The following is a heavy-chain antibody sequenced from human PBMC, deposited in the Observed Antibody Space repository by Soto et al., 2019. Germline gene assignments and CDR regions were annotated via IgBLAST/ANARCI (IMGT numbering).Heavy chain of an antibody. D-gene: IGHD6-13*01. V-gene: IGHV3-23*01. CDR1: GFTFSSYA. CDR3: AKGLSSSWTFDY. CDR2: ISGSGVST. J-gene: IGHJ4*02. Sequence: PGGSLRLSCAASGFTFSSYAMSWVRQAPGKGLEWVSAISGSGVSTYYADSVKGRFTISRDNSKNTLYLQMNSLRAEDTAVYYCAKGLSSSWTFDYWGQGTLVTVSS.